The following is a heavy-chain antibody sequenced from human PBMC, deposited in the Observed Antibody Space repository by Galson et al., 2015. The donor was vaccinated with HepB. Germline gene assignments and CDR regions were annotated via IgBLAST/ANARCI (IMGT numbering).Heavy chain of an antibody. CDR2: IYSGGST. CDR3: ARVAAADLGDFDY. V-gene: IGHV3-66*01. D-gene: IGHD6-13*01. CDR1: GSTVSSNY. J-gene: IGHJ4*02. Sequence: SLRLSCAASGSTVSSNYMSWVRQAPGKGLEWVSVIYSGGSTYYADSVKGRFTISRDNSKNTLYLQMNSLRAEDTAVYYCARVAAADLGDFDYWGQGTLVTVSS.